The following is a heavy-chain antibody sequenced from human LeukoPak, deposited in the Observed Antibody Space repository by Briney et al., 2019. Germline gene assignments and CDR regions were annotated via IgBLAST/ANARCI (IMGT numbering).Heavy chain of an antibody. V-gene: IGHV4-39*01. CDR3: ARLIGTHINYFDP. Sequence: PSETLSLTCTVSGGSISNSSYYWGWIRQPPGKGLEWIGSIYYSGSTYYNPSLKSRVTISVDTSKNQFSLKLSSVTAADTAVYYCARLIGTHINYFDPWGQGTLVTVSS. CDR1: GGSISNSSYY. D-gene: IGHD2-21*01. J-gene: IGHJ5*02. CDR2: IYYSGST.